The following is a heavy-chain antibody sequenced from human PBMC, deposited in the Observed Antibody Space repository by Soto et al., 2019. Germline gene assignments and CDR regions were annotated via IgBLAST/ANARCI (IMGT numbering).Heavy chain of an antibody. CDR2: ISYDGTNK. CDR3: ARDPKTSGGQHWAFNYFDS. D-gene: IGHD7-27*01. Sequence: GGSLRLSCAASGFSFSISPMHWVRQAPGKGPEWVALISYDGTNKFYADSVKGRFTISRDNSKSTLYLQVDSLRPEDAAVYYCARDPKTSGGQHWAFNYFDSWGQGTLVTV. CDR1: GFSFSISP. J-gene: IGHJ4*02. V-gene: IGHV3-30-3*01.